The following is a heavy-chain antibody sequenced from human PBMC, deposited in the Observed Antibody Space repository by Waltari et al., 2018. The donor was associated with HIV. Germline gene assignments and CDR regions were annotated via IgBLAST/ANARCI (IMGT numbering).Heavy chain of an antibody. J-gene: IGHJ4*02. CDR2: IYYSGST. D-gene: IGHD2-15*01. Sequence: QLQLQESGPGLVKPSETLSLTCTVSGGSISSSSYYWGWIRQPPGKGLVSIGSIYYSGSTYSSPSLKNRVTMSVDTSKNQFSLKLSSVTAADTAVYYCARRRGEGSGGSCCYYFDYWGQGTLVTVSS. CDR1: GGSISSSSYY. CDR3: ARRRGEGSGGSCCYYFDY. V-gene: IGHV4-39*01.